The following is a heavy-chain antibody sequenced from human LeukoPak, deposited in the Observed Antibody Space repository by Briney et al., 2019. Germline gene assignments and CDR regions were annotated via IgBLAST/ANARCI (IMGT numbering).Heavy chain of an antibody. D-gene: IGHD3-10*01. CDR3: VRGGAGLWFGDV. CDR2: IYYSGST. CDR1: GGSISSYY. J-gene: IGHJ4*02. Sequence: SETLSLTCTVSGGSISSYYWSWIRQPPGKGLEWIGYIYYSGSTNYNPSLKSRVTISVDTSKNQFSLKLSSVTAADTAVYYCVRGGAGLWFGDVWGQGTLVTVSS. V-gene: IGHV4-59*01.